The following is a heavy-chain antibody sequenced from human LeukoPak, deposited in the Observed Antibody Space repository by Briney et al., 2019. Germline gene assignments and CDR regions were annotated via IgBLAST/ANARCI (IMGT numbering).Heavy chain of an antibody. Sequence: GASVKVSCKASGYTFTGYYMHWVRQAPGQGLEWMGRINPNRGGTKYAQKFQGRVTITRDTYIRTDYMELRRLRYGDTDVYYCAGGGYGGDFDYWGQGTLVTVSS. V-gene: IGHV1-2*05. CDR3: AGGGYGGDFDY. J-gene: IGHJ4*02. CDR1: GYTFTGYY. D-gene: IGHD2-21*01. CDR2: INPNRGGT.